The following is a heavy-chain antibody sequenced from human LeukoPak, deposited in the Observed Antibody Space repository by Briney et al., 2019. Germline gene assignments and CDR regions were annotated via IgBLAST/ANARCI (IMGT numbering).Heavy chain of an antibody. V-gene: IGHV3-21*01. D-gene: IGHD2-15*01. Sequence: GGSLRLSCAASGFTFSNYAMSWVRQTQEKGLEWVSSIGSSSNYLEYSESVKGRFTISTDNAKNSVYLQMNSLRVDDTAVYYCAREGYDVNYYMDVWGKGTTVTVSS. CDR2: IGSSSNYL. J-gene: IGHJ6*03. CDR1: GFTFSNYA. CDR3: AREGYDVNYYMDV.